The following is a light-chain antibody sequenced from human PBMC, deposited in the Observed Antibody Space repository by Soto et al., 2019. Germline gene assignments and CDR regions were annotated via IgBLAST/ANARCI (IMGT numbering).Light chain of an antibody. Sequence: EIVLTQSPATLSLSPGERATLSGRASQSVSSHLAWYQQKFGQAPRLLIYDASSRATGIPARFSGSGSGTDFTLTISSLEPEDFAVYFCQQRSNWPITFGQGTRLEIK. CDR1: QSVSSH. CDR3: QQRSNWPIT. J-gene: IGKJ5*01. V-gene: IGKV3-11*01. CDR2: DAS.